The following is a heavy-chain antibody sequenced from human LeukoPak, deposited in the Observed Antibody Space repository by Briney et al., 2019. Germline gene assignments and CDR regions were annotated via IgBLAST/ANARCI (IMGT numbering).Heavy chain of an antibody. D-gene: IGHD2-2*01. CDR1: GGSISSYY. V-gene: IGHV4-59*01. CDR2: IYYSGST. J-gene: IGHJ2*01. Sequence: SETLSLTCTVSGGSISSYYRSWIRQPPGKGLEWIGYIYYSGSTNYNPSLKSRVTISVDTSKNQFSLKLSSVTAADTAVYYCARAVSSRTNCYFDLWGRGTLVTVSS. CDR3: ARAVSSRTNCYFDL.